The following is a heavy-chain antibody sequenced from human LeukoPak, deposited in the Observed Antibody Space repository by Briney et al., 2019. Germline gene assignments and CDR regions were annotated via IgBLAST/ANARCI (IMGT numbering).Heavy chain of an antibody. D-gene: IGHD2-2*01. J-gene: IGHJ4*02. CDR3: ARRYCSSTSCHVDY. Sequence: ASVKVSCKASGYTFTSYGISWVRQAPGQGLEWMGWISAYNGNTNYAQKLQGRVTMTTDTSTSTAYMELRSPRSDDTAVYYCARRYCSSTSCHVDYWGQGTLVTVSS. CDR1: GYTFTSYG. V-gene: IGHV1-18*04. CDR2: ISAYNGNT.